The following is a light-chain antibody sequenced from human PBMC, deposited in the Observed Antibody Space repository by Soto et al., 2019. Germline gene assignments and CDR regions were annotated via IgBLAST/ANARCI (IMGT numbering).Light chain of an antibody. V-gene: IGKV3-20*01. CDR2: GAS. J-gene: IGKJ5*01. Sequence: EIVLTQSPGTLSLSPGERATLYFSASQSVSSSYLAWYQQKPGQAPRLLIYGASTRATAIPARFSGSGSGTDFTLTISRVEPEDFAVYYCQQYGSSLITFGQGTRLEI. CDR3: QQYGSSLIT. CDR1: QSVSSSY.